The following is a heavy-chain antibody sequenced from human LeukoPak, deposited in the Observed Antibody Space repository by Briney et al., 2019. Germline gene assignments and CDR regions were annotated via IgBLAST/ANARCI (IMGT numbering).Heavy chain of an antibody. D-gene: IGHD2-15*01. J-gene: IGHJ6*03. Sequence: GASVKVSCKGSGYSFTSHAINWVRQAPGQGLEWMGWINTNTGNPTYAQGFTGRFVFSLDTSVSTAYLQISSLKAEDTAVYYCARGPVVGYYYYYMDVWGKETTVTVSS. CDR3: ARGPVVGYYYYYMDV. CDR1: GYSFTSHA. CDR2: INTNTGNP. V-gene: IGHV7-4-1*02.